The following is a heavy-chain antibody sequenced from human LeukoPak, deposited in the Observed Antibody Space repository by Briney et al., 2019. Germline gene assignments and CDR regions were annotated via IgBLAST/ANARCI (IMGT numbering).Heavy chain of an antibody. CDR3: ARGNAV. Sequence: SQTLSLTCAISGDSVSSNSVGWNWIRQSPSRGLVWLGRTYYRSKWYYDSAVSVQSRITINPDTSKNQFSLQLNAVTTEDTAVYFCARGNAVWGKGTTVTVSS. CDR2: TYYRSKWYY. CDR1: GDSVSSNSVG. J-gene: IGHJ6*04. D-gene: IGHD4-11*01. V-gene: IGHV6-1*01.